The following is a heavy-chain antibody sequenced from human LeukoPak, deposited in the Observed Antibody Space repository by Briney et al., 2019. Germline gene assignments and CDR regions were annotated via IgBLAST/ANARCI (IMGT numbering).Heavy chain of an antibody. CDR2: IFHSGSS. CDR1: GDSISSTNW. CDR3: VYGDYELDY. V-gene: IGHV4-4*02. J-gene: IGHJ4*02. D-gene: IGHD4-17*01. Sequence: PSETLSLTCAVSGDSISSTNWWSWVRQSPGKGLEWIGEIFHSGSSNYNPSLQSRVTLSVDKSKNQFSLKLTSVTAADTAVYYCVYGDYELDYWGQGTLVTVSS.